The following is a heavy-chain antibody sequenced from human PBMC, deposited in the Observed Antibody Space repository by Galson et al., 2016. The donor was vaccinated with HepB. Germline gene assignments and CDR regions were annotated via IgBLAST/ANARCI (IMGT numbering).Heavy chain of an antibody. CDR1: GFTFNTYA. J-gene: IGHJ4*02. V-gene: IGHV3-30*04. CDR3: ARGTDYHDTDAYFDY. D-gene: IGHD3-22*01. Sequence: SLRLSCAASGFTFNTYAIHWVRQAPGNGLEWVADISYDGNTKYYADSVKGRFTISRDNSKNTVYLQMNSLRAEDTALYYCARGTDYHDTDAYFDYWGQGTLVTVSS. CDR2: ISYDGNTK.